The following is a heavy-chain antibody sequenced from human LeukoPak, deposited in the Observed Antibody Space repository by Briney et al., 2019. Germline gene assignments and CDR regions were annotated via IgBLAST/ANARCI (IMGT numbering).Heavy chain of an antibody. CDR1: GYTFTSYG. CDR3: VGGMATIQFDY. V-gene: IGHV1-69*13. D-gene: IGHD5-24*01. Sequence: ASVKVSCKASGYTFTSYGISWVRQAPGQGLEWMGGIIPIFGTANYAQKFQGRVTITADESTSTAYMELSSLRSEDTAVYYCVGGMATIQFDYWGQGTLVTVSS. J-gene: IGHJ4*02. CDR2: IIPIFGTA.